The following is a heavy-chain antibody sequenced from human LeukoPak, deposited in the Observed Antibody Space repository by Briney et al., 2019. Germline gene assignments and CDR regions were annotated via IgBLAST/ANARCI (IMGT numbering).Heavy chain of an antibody. D-gene: IGHD3-10*01. J-gene: IGHJ6*03. CDR3: ARGRDYYGSGSYYSYYYYYMDV. CDR1: GGSFSGYY. CDR2: INHSGST. Sequence: PSETLSLTCAVYGGSFSGYYWSWIRQPPGKGLEWIGEINHSGSTNYNPSLKSRVTISVDTSKNQFSLKLSSVTAADTAVYYCARGRDYYGSGSYYSYYYYYMDVWDKGTTVTVSS. V-gene: IGHV4-34*01.